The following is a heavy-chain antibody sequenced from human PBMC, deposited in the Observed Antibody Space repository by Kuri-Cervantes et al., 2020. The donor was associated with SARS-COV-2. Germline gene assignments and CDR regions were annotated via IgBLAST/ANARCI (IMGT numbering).Heavy chain of an antibody. Sequence: ASVKVSCKASGYTFTSYAMHWVRQAPGQRLEWMGWINAGNGNTKYSQKFQGRVTITRDTSASTAYMELSSLRSEDTAVYYCARTYCSSTSCSQGDYWGQGTLVTVSS. CDR3: ARTYCSSTSCSQGDY. V-gene: IGHV1-3*01. CDR1: GYTFTSYA. D-gene: IGHD2-2*01. CDR2: INAGNGNT. J-gene: IGHJ4*02.